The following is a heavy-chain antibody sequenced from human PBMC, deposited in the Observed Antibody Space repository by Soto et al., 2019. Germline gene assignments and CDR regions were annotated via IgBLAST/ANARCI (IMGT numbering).Heavy chain of an antibody. CDR3: ARHRDSYGSGDFDY. D-gene: IGHD5-18*01. CDR1: DGAVSGCY. Sequence: TVSMSCADCDGAVSGCYWSWIQQPPGKGLEWIGYIYYTGSTNYNPSLKSRVTLSVDTSKNQFSLKLSSVTAADTAVYYCARHRDSYGSGDFDYWGQGTRVTVSS. CDR2: IYYTGST. J-gene: IGHJ4*02. V-gene: IGHV4-59*08.